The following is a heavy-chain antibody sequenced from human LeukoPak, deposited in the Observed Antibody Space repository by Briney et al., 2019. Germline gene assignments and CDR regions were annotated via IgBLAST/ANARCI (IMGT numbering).Heavy chain of an antibody. D-gene: IGHD3-22*01. CDR1: GFTFSSYS. V-gene: IGHV3-21*01. J-gene: IGHJ4*02. Sequence: GGSLRLSCAASGFTFSSYSMNWVRQAPGKGLEWVSSISSSSSYIYYADSVKGRFTISRDNAKNSLYLQMNSLRAEDTAVYYCARAGYYYDSSGYYVSDYWGQGTLVTVSS. CDR2: ISSSSSYI. CDR3: ARAGYYYDSSGYYVSDY.